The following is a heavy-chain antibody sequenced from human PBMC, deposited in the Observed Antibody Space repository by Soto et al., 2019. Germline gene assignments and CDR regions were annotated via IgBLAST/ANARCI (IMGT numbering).Heavy chain of an antibody. V-gene: IGHV4-34*01. J-gene: IGHJ5*02. D-gene: IGHD3-3*01. CDR3: ASRGVTIFGVVSGGFDP. CDR2: INHGGGT. Sequence: PSETLSLTCAVYGGSFSGYYWSWIRQPPGKGLEWIGEINHGGGTNYNPSLKSRVTISVDKSKNQFSLKLSSVTAADTAVYYCASRGVTIFGVVSGGFDPWGQGTLVTVSS. CDR1: GGSFSGYY.